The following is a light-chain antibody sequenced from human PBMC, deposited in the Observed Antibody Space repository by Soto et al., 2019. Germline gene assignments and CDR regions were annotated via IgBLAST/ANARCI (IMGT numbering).Light chain of an antibody. V-gene: IGLV1-47*01. CDR3: AAWDDSLSGHYV. Sequence: QSVLTQPPSVSGTPGQRVTISCSGSSSNIGSNYVYWYQQLPGTAPKVLIYRNNQRPSGVPDRFSGSKSGTSASLAISGLRSEDEADYYCAAWDDSLSGHYVFGTGTKVTVL. J-gene: IGLJ1*01. CDR1: SSNIGSNY. CDR2: RNN.